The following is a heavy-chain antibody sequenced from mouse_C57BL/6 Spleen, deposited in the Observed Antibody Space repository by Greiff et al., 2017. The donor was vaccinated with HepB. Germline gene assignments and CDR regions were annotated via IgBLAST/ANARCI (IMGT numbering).Heavy chain of an antibody. D-gene: IGHD2-3*01. Sequence: DVKLQESGPGLVKPSQSLSLTCSVTGYSITSGYYWNWIRQFPGNKLEWMGYISYDGSNNYNPSLKNRISITRDTSKNQFFLKLNSVTTEDTATYYCAYDGYSYYWGQGTTLTVSS. CDR3: AYDGYSYY. CDR1: GYSITSGYY. V-gene: IGHV3-6*01. CDR2: ISYDGSN. J-gene: IGHJ2*01.